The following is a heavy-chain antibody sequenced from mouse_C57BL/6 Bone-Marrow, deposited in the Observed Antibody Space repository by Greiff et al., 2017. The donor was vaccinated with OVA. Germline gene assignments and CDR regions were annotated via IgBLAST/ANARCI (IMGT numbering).Heavy chain of an antibody. CDR3: ARDAIYYDYDDVPFAY. D-gene: IGHD2-4*01. CDR1: GFTFSDFY. J-gene: IGHJ3*01. CDR2: SRNKANDYTT. Sequence: EVQRVESGGGLVQSGRSLRLSCATSGFTFSDFYMEWVRQAPGKGLEWIAASRNKANDYTTEYSASVKGRFIVSRDTSPSILYLQMNALRAEDTAIYYCARDAIYYDYDDVPFAYWGQGTLVTVSA. V-gene: IGHV7-1*01.